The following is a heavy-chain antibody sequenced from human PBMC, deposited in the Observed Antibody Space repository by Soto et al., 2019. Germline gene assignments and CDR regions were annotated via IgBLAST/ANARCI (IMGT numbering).Heavy chain of an antibody. V-gene: IGHV1-18*01. CDR2: ISAYNGNT. D-gene: IGHD3-3*01. CDR1: GYTFTSYG. CDR3: ARVSHAFGVVIDYYYYYYMDV. Sequence: ASVKVSCKASGYTFTSYGISWVRQAPGQGLEWMGWISAYNGNTNYAQKLQGRVTMTTDTSTSTAYMELRSLRSDDTAVYYCARVSHAFGVVIDYYYYYYMDVWGKGTTVTVSS. J-gene: IGHJ6*03.